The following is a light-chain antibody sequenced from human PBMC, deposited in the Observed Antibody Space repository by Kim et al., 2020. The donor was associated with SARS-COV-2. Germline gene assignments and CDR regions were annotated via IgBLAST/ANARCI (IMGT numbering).Light chain of an antibody. Sequence: QRVTIACAGPSPSIRAGYHVHWYQQLPGTAPKLLIYGNNNRPSGVPDRFSGSNSGTSASLAITGLLAEDEADYYCQSFDSRLTGWAFGGGTKVTVL. CDR1: SPSIRAGYH. CDR2: GNN. CDR3: QSFDSRLTGWA. V-gene: IGLV1-40*01. J-gene: IGLJ3*02.